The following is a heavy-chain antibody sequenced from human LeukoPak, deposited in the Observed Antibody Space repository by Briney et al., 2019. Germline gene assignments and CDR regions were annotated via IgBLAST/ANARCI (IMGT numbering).Heavy chain of an antibody. J-gene: IGHJ6*02. CDR2: INPNSGGT. CDR3: ARDLMQATTVRYYYYGMDV. Sequence: ASVTVSCKASGYTFTGYYMHWVRQAPGQGLEWMGWINPNSGGTNYAQKFQGRVTMTRDTSISTAYMELSRLRSDDTAVYYCARDLMQATTVRYYYYGMDVWGQGTTVTVSS. V-gene: IGHV1-2*02. CDR1: GYTFTGYY. D-gene: IGHD4-17*01.